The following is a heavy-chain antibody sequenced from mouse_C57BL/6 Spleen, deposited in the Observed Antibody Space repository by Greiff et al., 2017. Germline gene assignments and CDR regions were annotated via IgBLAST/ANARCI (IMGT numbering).Heavy chain of an antibody. CDR2: ILPGSGST. CDR3: AKYGVVAPGFAY. D-gene: IGHD1-1*01. J-gene: IGHJ3*01. V-gene: IGHV1-9*01. CDR1: AYTFTAYW. Sequence: QVHVKQSGAELMKPGASVKLSSKPTAYTFTAYWIEGVKQRPGHGLEGIGEILPGSGSTNYNEKFKGKATFTADTSSTSAYMQLSSLTAEESAIYSCAKYGVVAPGFAYWGQGTLVTVSA.